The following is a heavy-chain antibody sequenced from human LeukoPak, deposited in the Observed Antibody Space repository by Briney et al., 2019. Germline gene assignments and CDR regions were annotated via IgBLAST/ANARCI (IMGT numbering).Heavy chain of an antibody. D-gene: IGHD5-18*01. CDR1: GFTFSSYA. J-gene: IGHJ2*01. Sequence: AGGSLRLSCAASGFTFSSYAMSWVRQAPGKGLEWVSAISGSGGSTYYADSVKGRFTISRDNAKNTVFLQMISLRAEDTAVYYCARDTGWYFDLWGRGTLVTVSS. CDR3: ARDTGWYFDL. V-gene: IGHV3-23*01. CDR2: ISGSGGST.